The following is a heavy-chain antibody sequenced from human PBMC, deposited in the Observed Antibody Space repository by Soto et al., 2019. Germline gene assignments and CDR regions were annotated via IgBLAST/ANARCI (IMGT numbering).Heavy chain of an antibody. V-gene: IGHV1-3*01. CDR2: IDAGNGKT. CDR3: ARGRGRYDY. D-gene: IGHD6-19*01. J-gene: IGHJ4*02. CDR1: GYIFNRYV. Sequence: QVQLVQSGAEVKKPGASVKVSCKASGYIFNRYVMHWVRQAPGQRPEWMGWIDAGNGKTKYSEKFQGRVTITRDTSASTAYMELTTLRSEDTAVYYCARGRGRYDYWGQGTQVIVSS.